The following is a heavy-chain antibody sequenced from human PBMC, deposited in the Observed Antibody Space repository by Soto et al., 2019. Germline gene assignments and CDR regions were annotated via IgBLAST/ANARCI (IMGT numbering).Heavy chain of an antibody. CDR1: GGTFSSYA. CDR2: IIPIFGTA. CDR3: ARAENYYDSRGYPEAMNNWFDP. D-gene: IGHD3-22*01. Sequence: QVQLVQSGAEVKKPGSSVKVSCKASGGTFSSYAISWVRQAPGQGLEWMGGIIPIFGTANYAQKFQGRVTITADESTSTAYMELSSLRSEDTAVYYCARAENYYDSRGYPEAMNNWFDPWGQGTLVTVSS. J-gene: IGHJ5*02. V-gene: IGHV1-69*01.